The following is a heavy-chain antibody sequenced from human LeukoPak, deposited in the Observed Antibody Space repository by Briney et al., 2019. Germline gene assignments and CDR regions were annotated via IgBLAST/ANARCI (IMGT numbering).Heavy chain of an antibody. CDR2: ISGSGGST. V-gene: IGHV3-23*01. CDR1: GFTFSSYA. J-gene: IGHJ6*03. D-gene: IGHD1-26*01. Sequence: PGGSLRLSCAASGFTFSSYAMSWVRQAPGKGLEWVSAISGSGGSTYYADSVKGRFTISRDSAKNSLYLQLNSLRAEDTAVYYCARDPYSGSYSDYYYYYMDVWGKGTTVTVSS. CDR3: ARDPYSGSYSDYYYYYMDV.